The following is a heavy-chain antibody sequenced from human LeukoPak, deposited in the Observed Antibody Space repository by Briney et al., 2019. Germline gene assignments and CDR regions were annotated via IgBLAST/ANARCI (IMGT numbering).Heavy chain of an antibody. CDR1: GFTFDDYA. D-gene: IGHD2-2*01. CDR3: AKDREVVPATFDY. Sequence: GGSLRLSCAASGFTFDDYAMHWVRQAPGKGLEWVSGISWNSGSIGYADSVKGRFTISRDNAKNSLYLQMNSLRAEDTALYYCAKDREVVPATFDYWGQGTLVTVSS. J-gene: IGHJ4*02. CDR2: ISWNSGSI. V-gene: IGHV3-9*01.